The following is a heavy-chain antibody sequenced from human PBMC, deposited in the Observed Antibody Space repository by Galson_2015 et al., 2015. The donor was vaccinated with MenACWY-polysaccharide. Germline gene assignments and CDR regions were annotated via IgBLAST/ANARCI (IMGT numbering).Heavy chain of an antibody. V-gene: IGHV2-5*01. D-gene: IGHD2-2*01. CDR1: GFSLRTSGVA. Sequence: PALVKPTQTLTLTCTLSGFSLRTSGVAVGWIRQPPGEALDWLAHIYWNDDKYYSTFLKNRLTITKDTSKNQVVLTMTNMDPVDTATYYCAHLTASNVYSYDYWGQGVLVTVSS. CDR3: AHLTASNVYSYDY. CDR2: IYWNDDK. J-gene: IGHJ4*02.